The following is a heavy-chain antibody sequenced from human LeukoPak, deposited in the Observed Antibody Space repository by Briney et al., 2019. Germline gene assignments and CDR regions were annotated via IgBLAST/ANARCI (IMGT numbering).Heavy chain of an antibody. CDR2: IYYTET. J-gene: IGHJ4*02. CDR3: ATRKLGNDY. CDR1: GGSVSNYY. Sequence: SETLSLTCTVSGGSVSNYYWSWIRQSPGKGLEWIGYIYYTETSYNPSLKSRVTISADMSKNQFSLKLYSVTAADTAVYYCATRKLGNDYWGQGTLVTVSS. D-gene: IGHD7-27*01. V-gene: IGHV4-59*02.